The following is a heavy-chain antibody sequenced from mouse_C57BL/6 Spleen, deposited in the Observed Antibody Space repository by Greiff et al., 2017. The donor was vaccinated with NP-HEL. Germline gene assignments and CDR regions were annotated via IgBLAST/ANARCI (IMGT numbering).Heavy chain of an antibody. CDR3: ARPNDYDWFAY. V-gene: IGHV5-12*01. D-gene: IGHD2-4*01. CDR2: ISNGGGST. J-gene: IGHJ3*01. Sequence: EVKVVESGGGLVQPGGSLKLSCAASGFTFSDYYMYWVRQTPEKRLEWVAYISNGGGSTYYPYTVKGRFTISRDNAKNTLYLQMSRLKSEDTAMYYCARPNDYDWFAYWGQGTLVTVSA. CDR1: GFTFSDYY.